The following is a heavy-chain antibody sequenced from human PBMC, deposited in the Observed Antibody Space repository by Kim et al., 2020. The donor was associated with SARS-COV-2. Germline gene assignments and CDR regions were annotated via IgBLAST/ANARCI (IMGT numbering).Heavy chain of an antibody. Sequence: SVKVSCKASGGTFSSYAISWVRQAPGQGLEWMGGIIPIFGTANYAQKFQGRVTITADESTSTAYMELSSLRSEDTAVYYCARGLVADPVDYFDYWGQGTLVTVSS. V-gene: IGHV1-69*13. J-gene: IGHJ4*02. D-gene: IGHD2-2*01. CDR3: ARGLVADPVDYFDY. CDR1: GGTFSSYA. CDR2: IIPIFGTA.